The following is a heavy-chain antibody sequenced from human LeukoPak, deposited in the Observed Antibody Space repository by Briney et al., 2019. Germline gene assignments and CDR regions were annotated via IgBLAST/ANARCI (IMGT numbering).Heavy chain of an antibody. CDR3: ARGRKYSLGSPFDY. J-gene: IGHJ4*02. CDR2: ISGSGGTI. CDR1: GLTFSDYY. D-gene: IGHD5-18*01. V-gene: IGHV3-11*01. Sequence: PGGSLRLSCAASGLTFSDYYMTWIRQAPGKGLEWISYISGSGGTIYYADSVKGRFTISRDNAKNSLYLQMNSLRAEDTAVYYCARGRKYSLGSPFDYWGQGTLVTVSS.